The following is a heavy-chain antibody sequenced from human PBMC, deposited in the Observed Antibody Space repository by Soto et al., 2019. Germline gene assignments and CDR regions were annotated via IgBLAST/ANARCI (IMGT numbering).Heavy chain of an antibody. CDR2: LSYDGSNK. J-gene: IGHJ6*02. V-gene: IGHV3-30-3*01. Sequence: PGGSRRLSCAASVFTFSSYAMHWVRQAPGKGLEWVAVLSYDGSNKYYADSVKGRFTISRDNSKNTLYLQMNSLRAEDTAVYYCARDRLRYNWNDFPYYYYGMDVWGQGTTITVSS. CDR3: ARDRLRYNWNDFPYYYYGMDV. D-gene: IGHD1-1*01. CDR1: VFTFSSYA.